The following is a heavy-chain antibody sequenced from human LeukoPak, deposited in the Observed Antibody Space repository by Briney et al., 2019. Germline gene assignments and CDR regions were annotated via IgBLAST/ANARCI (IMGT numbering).Heavy chain of an antibody. J-gene: IGHJ4*02. V-gene: IGHV3-23*01. D-gene: IGHD3-9*01. CDR1: GVTCSSCA. CDR3: AKGDVLPSYPTFDY. CDR2: ISASGGTT. Sequence: GRSLRLSFAASGVTCSSCALSSVRHAPGKGLEWVSVISASGGTTYYADSVKGRFTISRDTSKDTVYLQMHSLRAEDTAVYYCAKGDVLPSYPTFDYWGQGTLVTVSS.